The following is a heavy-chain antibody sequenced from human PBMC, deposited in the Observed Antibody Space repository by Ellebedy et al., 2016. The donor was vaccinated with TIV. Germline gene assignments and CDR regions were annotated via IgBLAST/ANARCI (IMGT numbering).Heavy chain of an antibody. CDR2: ISSRSNPI. CDR3: ARDSDCWRGYYSAPDAFDI. J-gene: IGHJ3*02. V-gene: IGHV3-48*02. Sequence: GGSLRLSXAASGFHFSEYSMNWVRQAPGKGLEWVSYISSRSNPIHYADSAKGRFTISRDNAKNSLYLQMNSLRDGDTAVYYCARDSDCWRGYYSAPDAFDIWGQGTMVTVSS. D-gene: IGHD3-3*01. CDR1: GFHFSEYS.